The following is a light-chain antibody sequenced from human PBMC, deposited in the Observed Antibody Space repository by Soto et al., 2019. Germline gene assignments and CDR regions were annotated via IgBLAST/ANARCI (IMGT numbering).Light chain of an antibody. J-gene: IGKJ4*01. CDR3: QQFSSYHLT. Sequence: EFVLTQSPGTLSLSPGERATLSCRASQTVRNNYLAWYQQKPGQAPRLLIYDASSRATGIPDRFSGGGSGTDFTLTISRLEPEDFEVYYCQQFSSYHLTLGGGTKADLK. CDR2: DAS. CDR1: QTVRNNY. V-gene: IGKV3-20*01.